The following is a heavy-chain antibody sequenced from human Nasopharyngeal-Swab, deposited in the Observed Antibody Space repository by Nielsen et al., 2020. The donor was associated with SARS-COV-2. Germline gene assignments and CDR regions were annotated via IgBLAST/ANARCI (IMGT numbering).Heavy chain of an antibody. D-gene: IGHD2-2*01. CDR1: GFTFSSYW. CDR2: IKQSGSGQ. CDR3: ARYCSTTSRPRGFDY. V-gene: IGHV3-7*01. Sequence: GESLKIYCAASGFTFSSYWMSWVRQAPGKGLEWVAHIKQSGSGQYYVDSVKGRLTISRDNAKNSLSLQMNSLRAEDTAVYYCARYCSTTSRPRGFDYWGQGTLVTVSS. J-gene: IGHJ4*02.